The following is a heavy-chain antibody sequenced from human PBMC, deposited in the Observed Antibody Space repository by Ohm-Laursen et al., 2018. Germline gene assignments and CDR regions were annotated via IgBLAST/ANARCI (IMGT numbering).Heavy chain of an antibody. CDR1: GGSFSGYY. CDR2: INHSGST. CDR3: ARQSGGGRSDFDY. V-gene: IGHV4-34*01. J-gene: IGHJ4*02. Sequence: TLSLTCAVYGGSFSGYYWSWIRQPPGKGLEWIGEINHSGSTNYNPSLKSRVTISVDTSKNQSYLKLSSVTAADTAVYYCARQSGGGRSDFDYWGQGTLVTVSS. D-gene: IGHD2-15*01.